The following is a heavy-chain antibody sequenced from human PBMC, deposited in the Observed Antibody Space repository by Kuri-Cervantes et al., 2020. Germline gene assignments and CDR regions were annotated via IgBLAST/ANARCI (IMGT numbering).Heavy chain of an antibody. CDR1: GFTFSSYA. Sequence: GESLKISCAASGFTFSSYAMHWVRQAPGKGLEWVAVISYDGNNKNYADAVKGRFTISRDNSKNTLYLHMNSLGAEDTAVYYCEKQLSYGLDSRGVDNWGQGTLVTVSS. J-gene: IGHJ4*02. CDR2: ISYDGNNK. D-gene: IGHD2/OR15-2a*01. V-gene: IGHV3-30*18. CDR3: EKQLSYGLDSRGVDN.